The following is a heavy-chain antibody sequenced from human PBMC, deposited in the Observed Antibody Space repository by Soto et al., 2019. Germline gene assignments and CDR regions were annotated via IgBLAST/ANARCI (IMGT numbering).Heavy chain of an antibody. CDR1: GFTFSSYA. CDR3: AKGWGSYPNLFDY. D-gene: IGHD3-16*01. Sequence: EVQLLESGGGLVQPGGSLRLSCAASGFTFSSYAMSWVRLAPGKGLEWVSAISGSGGSTYYADSVKGRFTISRDNSKNTLYLQMNSLRAEDTAVYYCAKGWGSYPNLFDYWGQGTLVTVSS. J-gene: IGHJ4*02. V-gene: IGHV3-23*01. CDR2: ISGSGGST.